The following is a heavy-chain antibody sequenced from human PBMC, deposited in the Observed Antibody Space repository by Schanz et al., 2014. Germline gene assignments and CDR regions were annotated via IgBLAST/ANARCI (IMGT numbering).Heavy chain of an antibody. J-gene: IGHJ4*02. CDR3: ARDRDQWDGNYLDY. Sequence: QVRLVQSGAEVKKPGASVKVSCKASGYTFTGYHMHWVRQAPGQGLEWMGRINPNSGAANYAQKFQGRVTLTRDTSISTAYMELRSLTSDDSAVYYCARDRDQWDGNYLDYWGQGTLVTVSP. V-gene: IGHV1-2*06. CDR2: INPNSGAA. CDR1: GYTFTGYH. D-gene: IGHD1-26*01.